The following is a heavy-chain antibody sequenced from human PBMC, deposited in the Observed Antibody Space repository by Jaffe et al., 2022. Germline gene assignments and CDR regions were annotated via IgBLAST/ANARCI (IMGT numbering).Heavy chain of an antibody. D-gene: IGHD1-20*01. CDR3: ARDQKIEYNWNDYPYGWFDP. Sequence: QVQLVQSGAEVKKPGSSVKVSCKASGGTFSSYAISWVRQAPGQGLEWMGGIIPIFGTANYAQKFQGRVTITADESTSTAYMELSSLRSEDTAVYYCARDQKIEYNWNDYPYGWFDPWGQGTLVTVSS. J-gene: IGHJ5*02. V-gene: IGHV1-69*01. CDR1: GGTFSSYA. CDR2: IIPIFGTA.